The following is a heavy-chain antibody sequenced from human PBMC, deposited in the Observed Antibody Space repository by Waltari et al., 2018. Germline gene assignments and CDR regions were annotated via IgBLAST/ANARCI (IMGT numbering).Heavy chain of an antibody. CDR3: ARRNGGTSPFDY. Sequence: QVQLVQSVAEVRKPGAAVKVSCKASGYILSHYHMHWVRQVRGQGLEWMGKISPSDDTTTYAQQFQGRLTMTRDTSTSTVYLELSSLRSEDTAVYYCARRNGGTSPFDYWGQGTLVTVSS. CDR1: GYILSHYH. CDR2: ISPSDDTT. V-gene: IGHV1-46*01. D-gene: IGHD2-15*01. J-gene: IGHJ4*02.